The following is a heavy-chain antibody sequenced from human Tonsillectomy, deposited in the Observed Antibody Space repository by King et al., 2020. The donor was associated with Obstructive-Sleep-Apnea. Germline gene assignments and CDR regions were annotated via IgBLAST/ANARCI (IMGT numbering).Heavy chain of an antibody. Sequence: VQLVESGAEVKKPGESLKISCKGSGYRFTSYWIGWVRQMPGKGLEWMGFIYPGDSSTRDSPSFQGQVTISADKSISTAYLQGSSLKASDTAMYYCARLGGYDSSGLYYYYGMDVWGQGTTVTVSS. J-gene: IGHJ6*02. D-gene: IGHD3-22*01. CDR2: IYPGDSST. CDR1: GYRFTSYW. CDR3: ARLGGYDSSGLYYYYGMDV. V-gene: IGHV5-51*01.